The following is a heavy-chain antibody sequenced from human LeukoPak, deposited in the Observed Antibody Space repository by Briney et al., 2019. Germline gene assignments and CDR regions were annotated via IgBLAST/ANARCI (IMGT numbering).Heavy chain of an antibody. J-gene: IGHJ5*02. CDR1: GGSISSYY. D-gene: IGHD3-3*01. Sequence: SETLSLTCTVSGGSISSYYWSWIRQPPGKGLEWIGYIYYSGSTNYNPSLKSRVTISVDTSKNQFSLKLSSVTAADTAVYYCARNNYDFWSGSYWFDPWGQGTLVTXSS. CDR3: ARNNYDFWSGSYWFDP. CDR2: IYYSGST. V-gene: IGHV4-59*01.